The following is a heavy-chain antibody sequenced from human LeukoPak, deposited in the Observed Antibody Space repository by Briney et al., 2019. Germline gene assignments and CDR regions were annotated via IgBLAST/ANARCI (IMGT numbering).Heavy chain of an antibody. Sequence: GGSLRLSCAASGFTFSSYSLNWVRQAPGKGLEWVSYISSSSSTIYYADSVKGRFTISTDNAKNSLYLQMNSLRAEDTAVYYCARDLTISSGYWGQGTLVTVSS. J-gene: IGHJ4*02. CDR2: ISSSSSTI. CDR1: GFTFSSYS. CDR3: ARDLTISSGY. D-gene: IGHD3-3*01. V-gene: IGHV3-48*01.